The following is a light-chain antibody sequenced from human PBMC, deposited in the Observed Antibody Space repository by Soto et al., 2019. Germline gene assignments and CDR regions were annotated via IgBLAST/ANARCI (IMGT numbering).Light chain of an antibody. CDR2: GAS. Sequence: EIVLTQSPGTLSLSPGERATLSCRASQSVSSSYLAWYQQKPGQAPRLLIYGASSMATGIPDRFSGSGSGTGFTLTISRLEPEDFAVYYCQQYGSTYTFGQGTKLEIK. CDR3: QQYGSTYT. J-gene: IGKJ2*01. V-gene: IGKV3-20*01. CDR1: QSVSSSY.